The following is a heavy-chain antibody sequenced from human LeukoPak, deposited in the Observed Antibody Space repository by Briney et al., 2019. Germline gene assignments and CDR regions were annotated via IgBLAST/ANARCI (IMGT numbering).Heavy chain of an antibody. CDR3: AGGYGSSWSFDH. J-gene: IGHJ4*02. V-gene: IGHV4-39*07. CDR1: GGSISSSSYY. CDR2: IYYSGST. Sequence: PSETLSLTCTVSGGSISSSSYYWGWIRQPPGKGLEWIGSIYYSGSTYYNPSLKSRVTISVDTSKNQFYLRVSSVTAADTAVYYCAGGYGSSWSFDHWGQGTLATVSS. D-gene: IGHD2-2*01.